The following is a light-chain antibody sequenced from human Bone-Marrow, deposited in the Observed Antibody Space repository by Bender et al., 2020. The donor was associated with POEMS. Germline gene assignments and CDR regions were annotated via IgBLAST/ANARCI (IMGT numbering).Light chain of an antibody. CDR3: SSFAGSNNYV. Sequence: SALTQPASVSGSPGQSVTISCTGASSDVGGYNFVSWYQQHPGNAPKVIIYEVSKRPSGVPDRFSGSKSGNTASLTVSGLQAEDEADYYCSSFAGSNNYVFGTGTTVTVL. CDR1: SSDVGGYNF. J-gene: IGLJ1*01. V-gene: IGLV2-8*01. CDR2: EVS.